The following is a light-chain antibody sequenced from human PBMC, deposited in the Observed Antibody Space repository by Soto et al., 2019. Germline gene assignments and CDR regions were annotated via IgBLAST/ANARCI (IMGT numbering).Light chain of an antibody. CDR2: GAS. J-gene: IGKJ1*01. V-gene: IGKV3-20*01. CDR1: QSVSSRY. CDR3: QQHGSTPTWA. Sequence: EIVLTQSPGTLSLSPGERATLSCRASQSVSSRYLAWYQQKRRQAPRLLIYGASTRPTGIPDRFTGSGYGTDFTLPTIRLEPQDFAVVYCQQHGSTPTWAFGQGTKVEIK.